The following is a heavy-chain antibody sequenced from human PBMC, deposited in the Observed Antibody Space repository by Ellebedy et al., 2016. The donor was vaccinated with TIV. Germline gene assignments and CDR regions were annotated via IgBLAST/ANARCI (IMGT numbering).Heavy chain of an antibody. CDR1: SYTFTSYG. J-gene: IGHJ4*02. CDR2: MNPSIGNT. Sequence: ASVKVSXKASSYTFTSYGITWVRQATGQGLEWMGWMNPSIGNTGYAQKFQGRVTMTRNTSISTAYMELSSLTSEDTAVYYCVRGKLIGDRGFYWGQGILVTVSS. D-gene: IGHD7-27*01. CDR3: VRGKLIGDRGFY. V-gene: IGHV1-8*02.